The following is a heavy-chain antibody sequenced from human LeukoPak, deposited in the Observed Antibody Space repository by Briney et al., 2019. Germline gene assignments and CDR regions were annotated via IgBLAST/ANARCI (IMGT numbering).Heavy chain of an antibody. CDR1: GFTFSSYS. V-gene: IGHV3-21*01. Sequence: GGSLRLSCAASGFTFSSYSMNWVRQAPGKGLEWVSSISSSSSYIYYADSVKGRFTISRDNAKNSLYLQMNSLRAEDTAVYYCARDPAYYDSIREDYWGQGTLVTVSS. J-gene: IGHJ4*02. D-gene: IGHD3-22*01. CDR2: ISSSSSYI. CDR3: ARDPAYYDSIREDY.